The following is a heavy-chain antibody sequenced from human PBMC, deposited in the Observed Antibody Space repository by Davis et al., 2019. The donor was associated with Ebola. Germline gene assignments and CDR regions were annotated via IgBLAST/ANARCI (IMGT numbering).Heavy chain of an antibody. Sequence: GESLKISCKGSGYSFSNYWIGWVRQMPGEGLEWMGIIYPGDSDTRYSPSFQGQVTISAVKSISTAYLQWSSLKASDTAMYYCTDGYNENEFDYWGQGTLVTVSS. CDR3: TDGYNENEFDY. V-gene: IGHV5-51*01. CDR1: GYSFSNYW. D-gene: IGHD5-24*01. CDR2: IYPGDSDT. J-gene: IGHJ4*02.